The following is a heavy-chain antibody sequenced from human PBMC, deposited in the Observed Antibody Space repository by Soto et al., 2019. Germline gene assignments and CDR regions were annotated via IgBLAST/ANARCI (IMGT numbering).Heavy chain of an antibody. Sequence: EAQLVESGGGLVQPGGSLRLSCAASGFTFTNYWMSWVRQAPGKGLEWVANIKQDGSEKYYADSAKGRFTISRDNAKTSLYLQMNSLIAEDTAVYYCARDIGVFWSGYPEGGFDYWGQGTPVTVSS. J-gene: IGHJ4*02. V-gene: IGHV3-7*01. D-gene: IGHD3-3*01. CDR1: GFTFTNYW. CDR3: ARDIGVFWSGYPEGGFDY. CDR2: IKQDGSEK.